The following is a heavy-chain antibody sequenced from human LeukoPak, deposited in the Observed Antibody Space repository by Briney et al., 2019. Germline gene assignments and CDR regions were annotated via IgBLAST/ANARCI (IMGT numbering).Heavy chain of an antibody. CDR3: ARERKSSGWYRDFDY. J-gene: IGHJ4*02. Sequence: SETLSLTCAVSGGSISSSNWWSWVRQPPGKGLEWIGEIYHSGSTNYNPSLKSRVTISVDKSKNQFSLKLSSVTAADTAVYYCARERKSSGWYRDFDYWGQGTLVTVSS. CDR2: IYHSGST. CDR1: GGSISSSNW. V-gene: IGHV4-4*02. D-gene: IGHD6-19*01.